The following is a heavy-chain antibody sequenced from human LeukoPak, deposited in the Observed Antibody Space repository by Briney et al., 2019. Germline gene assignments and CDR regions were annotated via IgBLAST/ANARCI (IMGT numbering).Heavy chain of an antibody. V-gene: IGHV3-66*01. CDR3: ARDRPGDGYFDY. CDR2: IYSGGNT. D-gene: IGHD3-10*01. Sequence: GGSLRLSCAASGFTASSNDMTWVRQTPGKGLEWVSIIYSGGNTYYADSVKGRFTVSRDTSKNTLYLQMNSLRAEDTAVFYCARDRPGDGYFDYWGQGTLVTVSS. CDR1: GFTASSND. J-gene: IGHJ4*02.